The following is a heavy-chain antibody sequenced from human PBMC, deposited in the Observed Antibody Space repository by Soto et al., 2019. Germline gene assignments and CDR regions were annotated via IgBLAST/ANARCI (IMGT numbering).Heavy chain of an antibody. CDR2: INPNIGGT. CDR3: ARGGGRGYNELDP. CDR1: GYTFTAYY. Sequence: TSVKGSCTASGYTFTAYYMHWVRQAPGQGLEWMGWINPNIGGTYHAQNFQGRVTMTRDTSTTTAYMELASLRSDDTAVYYCARGGGRGYNELDPWGHGTLVNLSS. J-gene: IGHJ5*02. V-gene: IGHV1-2*02. D-gene: IGHD5-12*01.